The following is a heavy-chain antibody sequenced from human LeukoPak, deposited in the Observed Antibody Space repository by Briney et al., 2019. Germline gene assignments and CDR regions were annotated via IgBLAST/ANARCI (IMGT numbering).Heavy chain of an antibody. D-gene: IGHD1-7*01. CDR3: ARLGVYPNYHDAFDI. CDR1: GGSISSYY. CDR2: IYYSGST. V-gene: IGHV4-59*08. Sequence: PSETLSLTCTVSGGSISSYYWSWIRQPPGKGLEWIGYIYYSGSTNYNPSLKSRVTISVDTSKNQFSLKLSSVTAADTAVYYCARLGVYPNYHDAFDIWGQGTMVTVSS. J-gene: IGHJ3*02.